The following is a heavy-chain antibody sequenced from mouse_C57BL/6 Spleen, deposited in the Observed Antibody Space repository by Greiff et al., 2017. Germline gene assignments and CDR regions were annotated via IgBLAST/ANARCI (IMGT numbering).Heavy chain of an antibody. CDR2: ISYDGSN. D-gene: IGHD2-10*01. V-gene: IGHV3-6*01. CDR3: ARVLQYFDY. CDR1: GYSITSGYY. Sequence: EVQLQESGPGLVKPSQSLSLTCSVTGYSITSGYYWNWIRQFPGNKLEWMGYISYDGSNNYNPSLKNRISITRDTSKNQFFLKLNSVTTEDTATYYCARVLQYFDYWAQGTTLTVSS. J-gene: IGHJ2*01.